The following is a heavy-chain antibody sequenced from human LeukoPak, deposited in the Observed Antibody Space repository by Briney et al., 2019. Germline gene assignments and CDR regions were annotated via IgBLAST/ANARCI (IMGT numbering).Heavy chain of an antibody. CDR3: ARTLSDASPVAT. V-gene: IGHV4-38-2*02. D-gene: IGHD2-8*01. J-gene: IGHJ4*01. Sequence: PSETLSLTCNVSGYFLSSSFCWGWIRQPPGKGLEWIVSVYHSGTTIYNPSLKSRVTMSMDTSMNHYSLKLRSVTAADTAVYYCARTLSDASPVATWGHGTLVTVSS. CDR1: GYFLSSSFC. CDR2: VYHSGTT.